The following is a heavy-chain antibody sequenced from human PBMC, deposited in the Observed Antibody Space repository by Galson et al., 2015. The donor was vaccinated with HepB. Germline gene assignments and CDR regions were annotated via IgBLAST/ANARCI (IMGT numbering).Heavy chain of an antibody. CDR3: ARGELTAFGAFDY. D-gene: IGHD2-21*02. CDR2: ISKDGDTI. V-gene: IGHV3-30*01. Sequence: SLRLSCAASGFTFGTYATHWVRQAPDKGLQWLAVISKDGDTIYYADSVKGRFSISRDNSKYMMYLDLNNLRPDDTATFYCARGELTAFGAFDYWGRGTLVTVSS. J-gene: IGHJ4*02. CDR1: GFTFGTYA.